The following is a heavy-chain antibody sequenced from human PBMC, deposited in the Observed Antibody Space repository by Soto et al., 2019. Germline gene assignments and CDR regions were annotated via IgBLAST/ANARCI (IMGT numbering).Heavy chain of an antibody. CDR2: INPNTGGA. D-gene: IGHD3-10*01. J-gene: IGHJ3*01. Sequence: QEHLVQSGAEVKSPGASVKVSCKAAGYTFTGYYIHWVRQAPGQGLEWMGWINPNTGGANIAQKFQGWVTLARDTSITTTYMEVNRLTSNDTAVYYCARDYYHGSASYGLAIWCQGTMVTVAS. CDR1: GYTFTGYY. CDR3: ARDYYHGSASYGLAI. V-gene: IGHV1-2*04.